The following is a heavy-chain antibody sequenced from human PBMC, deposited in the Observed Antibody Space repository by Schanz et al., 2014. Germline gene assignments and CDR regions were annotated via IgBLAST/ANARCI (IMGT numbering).Heavy chain of an antibody. V-gene: IGHV1-46*03. Sequence: QVQLVQSGAEVKKPGSSVKVSCKASGGTFSTYPINWLRQAPGQGLEWMGIINPSGGGTSYALRFQGRVTVTRDTSRRAVSMESRSLQTDDPGAYYSARDRRERGAECHFVDVFEVWGQGTQVIVSS. CDR3: ARDRRERGAECHFVDVFEV. CDR1: GGTFSTYP. D-gene: IGHD3-3*01. CDR2: INPSGGGT. J-gene: IGHJ4*02.